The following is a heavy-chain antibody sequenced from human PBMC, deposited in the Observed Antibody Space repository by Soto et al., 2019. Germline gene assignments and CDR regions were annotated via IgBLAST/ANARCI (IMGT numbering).Heavy chain of an antibody. CDR2: ISTSGTTM. V-gene: IGHV3-11*01. Sequence: PGGSLRLSCSASGFTFSDYYMSRIRQAPGKGLEWVSYISTSGTTMYYADSVKGRITISRDNAKNSLYLQMNSLRAEDTAVYFCARNNYGGKSRYYYDGMDAWGQGTTVTVSS. CDR1: GFTFSDYY. D-gene: IGHD4-17*01. CDR3: ARNNYGGKSRYYYDGMDA. J-gene: IGHJ6*02.